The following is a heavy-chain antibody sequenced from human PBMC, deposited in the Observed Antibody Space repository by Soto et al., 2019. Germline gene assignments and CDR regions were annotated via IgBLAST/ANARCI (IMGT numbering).Heavy chain of an antibody. Sequence: GGSLKISCKGSGYSFTSYWIGWVRQMPGKGLEWMGIIYPGDSDTRYSPSFQGQVTISADKSISTAYLQWSSLKASDTAIYYCARLSYEGPYYYYYYGMDVWGQGTTVTVSS. CDR3: ARLSYEGPYYYYYYGMDV. D-gene: IGHD3-16*02. V-gene: IGHV5-51*01. CDR1: GYSFTSYW. CDR2: IYPGDSDT. J-gene: IGHJ6*02.